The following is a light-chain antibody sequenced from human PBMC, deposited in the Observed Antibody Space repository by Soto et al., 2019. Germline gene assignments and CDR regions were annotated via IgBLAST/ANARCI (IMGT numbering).Light chain of an antibody. V-gene: IGKV1-27*01. Sequence: DIQMTQSPSSLSAFVGDRVTMTCRASQGISNYLAWYQQKPGKVPKLLIYAASTLQSGVPSRFSGSGSGTDFTLTISSLQPEDVATYYCQRYKSAPPLTFGGGTKVEIK. CDR3: QRYKSAPPLT. CDR2: AAS. CDR1: QGISNY. J-gene: IGKJ4*01.